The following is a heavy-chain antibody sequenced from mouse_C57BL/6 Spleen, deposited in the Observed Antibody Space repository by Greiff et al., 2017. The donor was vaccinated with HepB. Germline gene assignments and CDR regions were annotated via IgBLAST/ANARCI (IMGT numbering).Heavy chain of an antibody. J-gene: IGHJ3*01. CDR3: GRYGYDAY. V-gene: IGHV1-50*01. CDR2: IDPSGSYT. Sequence: QVQLQQSGAELVKPGASVKLSCKASGYTFTSYWMQWVKQRPGQGLEWIGEIDPSGSYTNYNQKFKGKATLTVDTSSSTAYMQISSLTSEDSAVYYCGRYGYDAYWGQGTLVTVSA. CDR1: GYTFTSYW. D-gene: IGHD2-2*01.